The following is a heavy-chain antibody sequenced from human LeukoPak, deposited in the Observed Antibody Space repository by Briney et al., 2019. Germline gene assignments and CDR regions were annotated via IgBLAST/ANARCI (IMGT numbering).Heavy chain of an antibody. CDR2: ISAYNGNT. D-gene: IGHD3-10*01. J-gene: IGHJ4*02. Sequence: ASVKVSCKASGYTFTSYGISWVRQAPGQGLEWMGWISAYNGNTNYAQKLQGRVTMTTDTSTSTAYMELRSLSSDDTAVYYCARDRTRKPTENYYGSGSLYWGQGTLVTVSS. CDR3: ARDRTRKPTENYYGSGSLY. V-gene: IGHV1-18*01. CDR1: GYTFTSYG.